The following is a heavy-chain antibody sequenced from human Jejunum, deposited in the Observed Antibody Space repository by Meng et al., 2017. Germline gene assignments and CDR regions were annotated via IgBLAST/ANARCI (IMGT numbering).Heavy chain of an antibody. CDR1: GFIFTTYA. V-gene: IGHV3-30*01. CDR2: ISYDGSSE. D-gene: IGHD6-19*01. J-gene: IGHJ4*02. Sequence: GGSLRLSCAASGFIFTTYAMHWVRQAPGKGLEWVAVISYDGSSEYYADSVKGRFTITRDKSTDTLYLQIKSRRPEDTAVDYCERDMGNSGWLNDYWGQGTLVTVSS. CDR3: ERDMGNSGWLNDY.